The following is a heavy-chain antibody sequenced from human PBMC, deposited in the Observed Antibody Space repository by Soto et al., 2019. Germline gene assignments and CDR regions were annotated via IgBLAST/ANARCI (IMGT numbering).Heavy chain of an antibody. Sequence: EVQLVESGGGLVQPGGSLRLSCAASGFTFSSYDMHWVRQATGKGLEWVSAIGTAGDTYYPGSVKGRFTISRENAKNSLYLQMNSLRAGDTAVYYCARAPREAVVGATLDYWGQGTLVTVSS. J-gene: IGHJ4*02. CDR3: ARAPREAVVGATLDY. CDR1: GFTFSSYD. D-gene: IGHD1-26*01. V-gene: IGHV3-13*04. CDR2: IGTAGDT.